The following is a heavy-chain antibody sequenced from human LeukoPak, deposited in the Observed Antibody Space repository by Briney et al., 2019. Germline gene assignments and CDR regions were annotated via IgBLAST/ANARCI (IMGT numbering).Heavy chain of an antibody. CDR2: IRPDGSEK. CDR3: ARDEGVWSGSHH. CDR1: GFSFSDYW. V-gene: IGHV3-7*01. D-gene: IGHD3-3*01. Sequence: GGSLRLSCAASGFSFSDYWISWVRQAPGKGLEWVANIRPDGSEKQYVDSVKGRFTISRDNTKNSLYLQMNSLRAEDTAVYYCARDEGVWSGSHHWGPGTLVTVSS. J-gene: IGHJ4*02.